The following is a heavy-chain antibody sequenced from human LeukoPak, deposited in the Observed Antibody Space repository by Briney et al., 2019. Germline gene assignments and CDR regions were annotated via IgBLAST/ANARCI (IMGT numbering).Heavy chain of an antibody. CDR2: ISYSGST. CDR3: AREYYYGSGSYKY. Sequence: SETLSLTCTVSGGSINSYYWSWIRQPPGKGLEWIGYISYSGSTNYNPSLESRVTISVDTSKNQFSLKLSSVTAADTAVYYCAREYYYGSGSYKYWGQGTLVTVSS. J-gene: IGHJ4*02. CDR1: GGSINSYY. V-gene: IGHV4-59*12. D-gene: IGHD3-10*01.